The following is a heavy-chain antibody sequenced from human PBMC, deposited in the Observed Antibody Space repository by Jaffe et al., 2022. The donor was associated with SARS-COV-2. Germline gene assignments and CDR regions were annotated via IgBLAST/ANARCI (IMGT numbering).Heavy chain of an antibody. CDR2: IKEDGSEQ. CDR3: ARSVPKYCSAGGCYLGSSL. Sequence: EVQLVESGGGLVQPGGSLRLSCATSGFTFGTYWMNWVRQAPGKGLEWVANIKEDGSEQYYVDSVKGRFTISRDNAKNSLFLQMNSLRADDTAVYYCARSVPKYCSAGGCYLGSSLWGQGTLVTVTS. V-gene: IGHV3-7*01. D-gene: IGHD2-15*01. CDR1: GFTFGTYW. J-gene: IGHJ4*02.